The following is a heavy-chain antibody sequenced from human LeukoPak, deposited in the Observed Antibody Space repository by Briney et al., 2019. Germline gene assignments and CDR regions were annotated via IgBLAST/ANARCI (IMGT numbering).Heavy chain of an antibody. CDR3: ARGKIQLWLHYYYGMDV. V-gene: IGHV4-34*01. D-gene: IGHD5-18*01. Sequence: SETLSLTCAVYGGSFSGYYWSWIRQPPGKGLEWIGEINHSGSTNYNPSLKSRVTISIDTSKNQFSLKLSSVTAADTAVYYCARGKIQLWLHYYYGMDVWGQGTTVTVSS. CDR2: INHSGST. J-gene: IGHJ6*02. CDR1: GGSFSGYY.